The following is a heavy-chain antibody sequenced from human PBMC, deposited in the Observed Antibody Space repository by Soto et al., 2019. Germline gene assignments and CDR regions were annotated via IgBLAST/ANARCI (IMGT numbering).Heavy chain of an antibody. CDR1: GYSFTSYW. J-gene: IGHJ6*02. CDR3: ARPRYPGRGYYGMAV. D-gene: IGHD2-15*01. Sequence: PWESLKISCKGSGYSFTSYWIGWVRQMPGKGLECMGIIYPGDSDTRYSPSFQGQVTISADKSISTAYLQWSSLKASDTAMYYCARPRYPGRGYYGMAVWGQGTTVTVSS. V-gene: IGHV5-51*01. CDR2: IYPGDSDT.